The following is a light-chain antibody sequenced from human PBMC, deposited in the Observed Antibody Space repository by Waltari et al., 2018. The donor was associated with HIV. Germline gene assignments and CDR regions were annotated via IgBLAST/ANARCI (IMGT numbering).Light chain of an antibody. V-gene: IGKV1-5*03. CDR1: QSISSW. CDR3: QKYDTSPELT. CDR2: KAS. J-gene: IGKJ4*01. Sequence: DIQMTQSPSTLSASVGDRVTITCRASQSISSWLAWYQQKPGKAPKLLIYKASSLESGVPSRFSGSGSGTDFTLTITRLEPEDFAVYYCQKYDTSPELTFGGGTRVVMK.